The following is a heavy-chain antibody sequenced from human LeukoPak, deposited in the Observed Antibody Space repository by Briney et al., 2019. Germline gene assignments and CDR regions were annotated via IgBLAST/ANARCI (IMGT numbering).Heavy chain of an antibody. D-gene: IGHD6-13*01. J-gene: IGHJ4*02. CDR2: IYYSGIT. CDR3: ARLLLGQQLEFDY. V-gene: IGHV4-59*01. Sequence: SETLSLTCSVSGDSINGYYWSWIRQPPGKGLEWIGYIYYSGITNYNPSLKSRLTISLDRSKNQFSLKLNSVTAADTAVYYCARLLLGQQLEFDYWGQGTLVTVSS. CDR1: GDSINGYY.